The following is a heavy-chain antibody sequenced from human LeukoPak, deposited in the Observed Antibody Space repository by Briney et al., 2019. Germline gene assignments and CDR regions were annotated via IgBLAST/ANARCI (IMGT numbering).Heavy chain of an antibody. CDR2: ISGSGDTT. V-gene: IGHV3-23*01. D-gene: IGHD2-15*01. CDR1: GFTFSSYA. Sequence: PGGSLRLSCAASGFTFSSYAMSWVRQAPGKGLEWVSVISGSGDTTDYADSVKGRFTISRDNSENTLYLQMNSLRAEDTAVYYCARAPAATYCSGGSCSMPDYWGQGTLVTVSS. CDR3: ARAPAATYCSGGSCSMPDY. J-gene: IGHJ4*02.